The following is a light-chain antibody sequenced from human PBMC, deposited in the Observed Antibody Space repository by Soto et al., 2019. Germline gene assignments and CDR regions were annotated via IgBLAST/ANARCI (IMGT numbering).Light chain of an antibody. Sequence: QSVLAQPPSASGTPGQRVTISCSGSSSNIGGNPVNWYQHLPVTAPKLLIYSNNQRPSGVPDRFSGSKSGTSASLAISGLQSDDEADYYCASWDDSLDGYVFGPGTKVTVL. CDR2: SNN. V-gene: IGLV1-44*01. J-gene: IGLJ1*01. CDR3: ASWDDSLDGYV. CDR1: SSNIGGNP.